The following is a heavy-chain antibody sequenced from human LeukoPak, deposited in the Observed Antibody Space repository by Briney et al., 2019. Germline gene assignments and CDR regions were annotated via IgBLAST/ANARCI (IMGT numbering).Heavy chain of an antibody. CDR3: ASGPGLGNPYYYYMDV. CDR2: IIPIFGTA. V-gene: IGHV1-69*01. J-gene: IGHJ6*03. CDR1: GGTFSSYA. D-gene: IGHD7-27*01. Sequence: GSSVKVSCXASGGTFSSYAISWVRQAPGQGLEWMGGIIPIFGTANYAQKFQGRVTITADESTSTAYMELSSLRSEDTAVYYCASGPGLGNPYYYYMDVWGKGTTVTVSS.